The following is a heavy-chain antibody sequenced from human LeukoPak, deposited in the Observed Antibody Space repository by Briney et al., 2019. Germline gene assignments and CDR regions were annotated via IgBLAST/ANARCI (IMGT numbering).Heavy chain of an antibody. CDR1: GYSFTTYW. CDR2: NYTDDSDS. Sequence: GESLKISCETSGYSFTTYWIGWVRQMPGTGLEWVGANYTDDSDSRYSPSFQGQVVISADRSIRTAYLQWNSLKTSDTAMYYCVRQRGSSGTINHFDPWGQGTLVTVSS. CDR3: VRQRGSSGTINHFDP. D-gene: IGHD3-10*01. V-gene: IGHV5-51*01. J-gene: IGHJ5*02.